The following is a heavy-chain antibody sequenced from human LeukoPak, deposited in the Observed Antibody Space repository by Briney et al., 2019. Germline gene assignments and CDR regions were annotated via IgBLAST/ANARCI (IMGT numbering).Heavy chain of an antibody. CDR3: AKDLDMDILTGYYTHYYYGMDV. J-gene: IGHJ6*02. CDR1: GFSFSSYG. CDR2: ISYDGSNK. D-gene: IGHD3-9*01. V-gene: IGHV3-30*18. Sequence: GALRLSCAASGFSFSSYGMHWVRQAPGKGLEWVAVISYDGSNKYYADSVKGRFTISRDNSKNTLYLQMNSLRAEDTAVYYCAKDLDMDILTGYYTHYYYGMDVWGQGTTVTVSS.